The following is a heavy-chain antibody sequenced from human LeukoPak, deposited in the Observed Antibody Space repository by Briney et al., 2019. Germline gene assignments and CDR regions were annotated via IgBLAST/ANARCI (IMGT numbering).Heavy chain of an antibody. CDR1: GGSISSYY. V-gene: IGHV4-4*07. D-gene: IGHD3-3*01. CDR3: ARESPIYGVVIPSYFDF. J-gene: IGHJ4*02. CDR2: FYTGGRT. Sequence: PSETLSLTCTVSGGSISSYYWSWIRQPAGKGLEWIGRFYTGGRTIYNPSLKTRVTMSVDTSKNQFSLNLSSVTAADSAIYYCARESPIYGVVIPSYFDFWGQGTLVTVSS.